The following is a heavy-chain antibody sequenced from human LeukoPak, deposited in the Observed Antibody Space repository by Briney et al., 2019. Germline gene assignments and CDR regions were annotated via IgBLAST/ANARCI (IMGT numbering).Heavy chain of an antibody. D-gene: IGHD2-21*02. CDR1: GFTFSSYS. CDR2: ISSSSSYI. V-gene: IGHV3-21*01. CDR3: XXXCGGDCYLSDF. J-gene: IGHJ4*02. Sequence: GGSLRLSCAASGFTFSSYSMNWVRQAPGRGLEWVSSISSSSSYIYYADSVKGRFTISRDNAKNSLYLQMNSLRAEDTAVYYXXXXCGGDCYLSDFWGQGTLVTVSS.